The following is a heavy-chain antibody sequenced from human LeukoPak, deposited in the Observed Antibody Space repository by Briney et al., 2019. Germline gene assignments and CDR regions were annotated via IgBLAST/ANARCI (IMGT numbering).Heavy chain of an antibody. V-gene: IGHV3-7*05. CDR1: GFTLSTYW. Sequence: GGSLRLSCAASGFTLSTYWMSWVRQAPGKGLEWVANIKQVGSEKKYVDSVKGRFTISRDNSKNTLYLQMNSLRVEDTAVYYCAKYSIRGYSYENWYFDLWGRGTLVTVSS. CDR2: IKQVGSEK. J-gene: IGHJ2*01. CDR3: AKYSIRGYSYENWYFDL. D-gene: IGHD5-18*01.